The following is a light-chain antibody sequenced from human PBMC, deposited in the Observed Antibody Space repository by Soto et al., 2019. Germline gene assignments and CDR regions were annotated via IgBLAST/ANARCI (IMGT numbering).Light chain of an antibody. J-gene: IGKJ1*01. Sequence: DIQMTQSPSTLSASVGDRVTITCRASQSISYWLAWYQQKPGKAPKVLIYHAPSLESGVPSRFSGSGSGTEFTLTITSLQPDELATYYCQQYHTYWTFGQGNQGGNQT. CDR1: QSISYW. CDR3: QQYHTYWT. CDR2: HAP. V-gene: IGKV1-5*01.